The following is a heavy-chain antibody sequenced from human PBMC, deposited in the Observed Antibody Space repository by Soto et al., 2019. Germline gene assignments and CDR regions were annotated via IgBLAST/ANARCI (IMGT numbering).Heavy chain of an antibody. J-gene: IGHJ6*02. Sequence: GASVKVSCKASGGTFSSYAISWVLQAPGQGLEWMGGTIPIFGTANYAQKFQGRVTITADESTSTAYMELSSLRSEDTAVYYCARVLVALFSRDYYYYYGMDVWGQGTTVTVSS. CDR2: TIPIFGTA. CDR1: GGTFSSYA. D-gene: IGHD2-15*01. V-gene: IGHV1-69*13. CDR3: ARVLVALFSRDYYYYYGMDV.